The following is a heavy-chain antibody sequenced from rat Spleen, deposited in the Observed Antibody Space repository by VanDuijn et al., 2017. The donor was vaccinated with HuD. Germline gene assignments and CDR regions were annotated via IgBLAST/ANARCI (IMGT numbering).Heavy chain of an antibody. Sequence: QVQLKESGPGLVQPSQTLSLTCTVSGLSLTSNSVHWVRQPPGKGLEWMGVMWSAGNTGYNSALKSRLSISRDTSKSQILLKMNSLQTEDTAIYYCARDRLQWFDYWGQGVMVTVSS. CDR2: MWSAGNT. CDR3: ARDRLQWFDY. V-gene: IGHV2-32*01. CDR1: GLSLTSNS. J-gene: IGHJ2*01. D-gene: IGHD1-1*01.